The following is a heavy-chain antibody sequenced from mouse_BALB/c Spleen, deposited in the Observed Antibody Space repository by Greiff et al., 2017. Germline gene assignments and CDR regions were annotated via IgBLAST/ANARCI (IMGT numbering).Heavy chain of an antibody. Sequence: QVQLQQSGAELVRPGSSVKISCKASGYAFSSYWMNWVKQRPGQGLEWIGQIYPGDGDTNYNGKFKGKATLTADKSSSTAYMQLSSLTSEDSAVYFCARGQLRAPFAYWGQGTLVTVSA. CDR2: IYPGDGDT. CDR1: GYAFSSYW. CDR3: ARGQLRAPFAY. V-gene: IGHV1-80*01. J-gene: IGHJ3*01. D-gene: IGHD1-1*01.